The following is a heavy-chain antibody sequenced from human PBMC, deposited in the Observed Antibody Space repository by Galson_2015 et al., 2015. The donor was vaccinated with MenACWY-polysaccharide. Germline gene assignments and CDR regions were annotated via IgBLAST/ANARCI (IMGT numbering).Heavy chain of an antibody. D-gene: IGHD1-26*01. CDR2: IHSSGST. CDR3: ARRSKENWYFDL. V-gene: IGHV4-4*07. Sequence: ETLSLTCPVSGGSITSYYWSWIRRPAGKRLEWIGRIHSSGSTTYNPSLKSRGTMSVDTSKNQFSLNLNSVTAADTAIYYCARRSKENWYFDLWGRGTLVTVSS. J-gene: IGHJ2*01. CDR1: GGSITSYY.